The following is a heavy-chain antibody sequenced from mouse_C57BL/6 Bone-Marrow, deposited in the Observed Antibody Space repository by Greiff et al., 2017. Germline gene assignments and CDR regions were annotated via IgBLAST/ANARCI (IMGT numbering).Heavy chain of an antibody. D-gene: IGHD2-5*01. CDR3: ARPYYSNYWYFDV. CDR1: GYTFTSYW. V-gene: IGHV1-55*01. CDR2: IYPGSGST. Sequence: VQLQQPGAELVKPGASVKMSCKASGYTFTSYWITWVKQRPGQGLEWIGDIYPGSGSTNYNEKFKSKATLTVDTSSSTAYMQRSSLTSEDSAVDYCARPYYSNYWYFDVWGTGTTVTVSS. J-gene: IGHJ1*03.